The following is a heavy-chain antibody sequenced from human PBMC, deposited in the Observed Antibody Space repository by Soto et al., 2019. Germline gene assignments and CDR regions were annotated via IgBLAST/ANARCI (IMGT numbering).Heavy chain of an antibody. V-gene: IGHV1-69*12. CDR2: IIPIFDTA. D-gene: IGHD3-22*01. CDR3: ARDRGPSSGYFPYWFDS. J-gene: IGHJ5*01. Sequence: QVQLVQSGAEVKKPGSSVKVSCKASGGTFSSYAITWVRQAPGQGLEWMGEIIPIFDTANYAQKFQGRVNITADESTSTAYMALSSLRSEDTALYYCARDRGPSSGYFPYWFDSWGQGTLVTVSS. CDR1: GGTFSSYA.